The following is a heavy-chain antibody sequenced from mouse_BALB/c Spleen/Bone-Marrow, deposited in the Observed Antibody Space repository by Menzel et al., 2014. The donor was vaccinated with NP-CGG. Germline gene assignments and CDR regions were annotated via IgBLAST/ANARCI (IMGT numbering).Heavy chain of an antibody. CDR2: IDPANGNT. J-gene: IGHJ1*01. Sequence: VQLQQSGAELVKPGASVKLSCTASGFNIKDTYMHWVRQRPEQGLEWIGRIDPANGNTKYDPKFQGEATITADTSSNTAYLQLSSLTSEDTAVYYCARGGTTATWYFDVWGAGTTVTVSS. V-gene: IGHV14-3*02. D-gene: IGHD1-2*01. CDR3: ARGGTTATWYFDV. CDR1: GFNIKDTY.